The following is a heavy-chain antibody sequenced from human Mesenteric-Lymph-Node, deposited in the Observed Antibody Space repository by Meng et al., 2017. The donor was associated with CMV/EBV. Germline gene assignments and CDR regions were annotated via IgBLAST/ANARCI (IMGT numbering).Heavy chain of an antibody. Sequence: GESLKISCAASGFTVSNNYMSWVRQAPGKGLEWVSVIYSSGSTYYAGSVKGRFTISRDDAKNSLYLQMNSLTAGDTATYYCARYNWNHDAFDIWGQGTMVTVSS. CDR1: GFTVSNNY. CDR2: IYSSGST. D-gene: IGHD1-1*01. CDR3: ARYNWNHDAFDI. J-gene: IGHJ3*02. V-gene: IGHV3-66*01.